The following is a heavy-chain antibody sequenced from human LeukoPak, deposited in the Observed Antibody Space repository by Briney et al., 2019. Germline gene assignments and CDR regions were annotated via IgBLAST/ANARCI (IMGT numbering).Heavy chain of an antibody. D-gene: IGHD3-10*01. CDR1: GFTFSSYA. CDR2: ISGSGVST. Sequence: GGSLRLSCAASGFTFSSYAMSWVRQAPGKGLEWVSAISGSGVSTYFADSVKGRFTISRDNSKNPLYLQMNSVRAEDTAVYYCVNYVAVEFGELLYSVGSWFDPWGQGTLVTVSS. V-gene: IGHV3-23*01. CDR3: VNYVAVEFGELLYSVGSWFDP. J-gene: IGHJ5*02.